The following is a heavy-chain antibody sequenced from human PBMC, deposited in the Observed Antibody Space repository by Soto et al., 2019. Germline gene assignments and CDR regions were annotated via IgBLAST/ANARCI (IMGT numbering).Heavy chain of an antibody. J-gene: IGHJ4*02. Sequence: QLQLQESGPGLVKPSETLSLTCTVSGGSISSSSYYWGWIRQPPGKGLEWIGSIYYSGSTYYNPSLKSRVTISVDTSKNQFSLKLSSVTAADTAVYYCASANYDFWSGYYSYYFDYWGQGTLVTVSS. D-gene: IGHD3-3*01. CDR1: GGSISSSSYY. CDR2: IYYSGST. V-gene: IGHV4-39*01. CDR3: ASANYDFWSGYYSYYFDY.